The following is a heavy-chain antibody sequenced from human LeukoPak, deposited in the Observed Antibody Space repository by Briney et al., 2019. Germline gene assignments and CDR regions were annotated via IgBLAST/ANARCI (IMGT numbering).Heavy chain of an antibody. CDR2: IKQDGSEK. J-gene: IGHJ6*02. Sequence: AGGSLRLSCAASGFTFSSYAMSWVRQAPGKGLEWVANIKQDGSEKYYVDSVKGRFTISRDNAKNSLYLQMNSLRAEDTAVYYCARATHRYYGDYDVYYGMDVWGQGTTVTVSS. D-gene: IGHD4-17*01. CDR3: ARATHRYYGDYDVYYGMDV. CDR1: GFTFSSYA. V-gene: IGHV3-7*01.